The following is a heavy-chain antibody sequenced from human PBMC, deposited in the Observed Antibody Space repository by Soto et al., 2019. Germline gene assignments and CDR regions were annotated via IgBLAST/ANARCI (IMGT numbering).Heavy chain of an antibody. V-gene: IGHV4-34*01. CDR2: INHSGST. Sequence: SETLSLTCAVYGGSFSGYYWSWIRQHPGKGLEWIGEINHSGSTNYNPSLKSRVTISVDTSKNQFSLKLSSVTAADTAVYYCARGHYDFWSGYYIYYYYYGMDVWGQGTTVTVSS. D-gene: IGHD3-3*01. CDR1: GGSFSGYY. CDR3: ARGHYDFWSGYYIYYYYYGMDV. J-gene: IGHJ6*02.